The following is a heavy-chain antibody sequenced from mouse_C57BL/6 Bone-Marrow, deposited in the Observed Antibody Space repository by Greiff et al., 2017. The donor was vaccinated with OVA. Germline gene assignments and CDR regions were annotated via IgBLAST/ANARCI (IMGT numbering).Heavy chain of an antibody. CDR2: IRLKSDNYAT. J-gene: IGHJ3*01. CDR1: GFTFSNYW. D-gene: IGHD2-2*01. V-gene: IGHV6-3*01. Sequence: EVKVVESGGGLVQPGGSMKLSCVASGFTFSNYWMNWVRQSPEKGLEWVAQIRLKSDNYATHYAESVKGRFTISRDDSKSSVYLQMNNLRAEDTGIYYCTRAYGYAWFAYWGQGTLVTVSA. CDR3: TRAYGYAWFAY.